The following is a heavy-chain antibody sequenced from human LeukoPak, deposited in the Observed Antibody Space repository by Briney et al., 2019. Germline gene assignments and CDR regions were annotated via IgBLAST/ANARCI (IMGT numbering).Heavy chain of an antibody. D-gene: IGHD1-26*01. CDR1: GFTFSSYS. J-gene: IGHJ4*02. CDR2: ISSSSSYI. CDR3: ARGPGSQTNY. Sequence: GGSLRLSCAASGFTFSSYSMNWVRQAPGKGLEWVSSISSSSSYIYYADSVKGRFTISKDNAKNSLYLQMNSLRAEDTAVYYCARGPGSQTNYWGQGTLVTVSS. V-gene: IGHV3-21*01.